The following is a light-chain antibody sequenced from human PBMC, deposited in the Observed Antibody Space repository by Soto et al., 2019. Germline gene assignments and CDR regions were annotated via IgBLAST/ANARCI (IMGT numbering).Light chain of an antibody. V-gene: IGLV2-14*01. CDR1: SSDVGGYNY. Sequence: QSVLTQPASVSGSPGQSITISCTGTSSDVGGYNYVSWYQQHPGKAPKLMIYDVSNRPSGVSNRFSGSKSGNTASLTISGLQAEAEADYYCSSYTSSSTLVFCGGTKLTVL. CDR2: DVS. J-gene: IGLJ2*01. CDR3: SSYTSSSTLV.